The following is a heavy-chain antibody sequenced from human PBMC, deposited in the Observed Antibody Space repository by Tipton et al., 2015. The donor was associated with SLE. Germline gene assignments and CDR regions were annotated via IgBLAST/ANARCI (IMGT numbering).Heavy chain of an antibody. D-gene: IGHD5-24*01. J-gene: IGHJ4*02. CDR2: INPSGGST. Sequence: WVRQAPGQGLEWMGIINPSGGSTSYAQNFQGRVTLTRDTSTSTVYMEMSSLRSDDTAVYYCAREDGYPAPYFDYWGQGTLVTVSS. V-gene: IGHV1-46*01. CDR3: AREDGYPAPYFDY.